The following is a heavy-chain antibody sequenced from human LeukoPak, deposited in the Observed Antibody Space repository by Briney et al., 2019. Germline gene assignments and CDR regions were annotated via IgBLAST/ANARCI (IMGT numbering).Heavy chain of an antibody. CDR2: MNPNSGNT. Sequence: ASVKVSCKASGYTFTSYDINWVRQATGQGLEWMGWMNPNSGNTGYAQKFQGRVTMTRSTSISTAYMELSSLRSEDTAVYYCARKYYYDSSGQPDAFDIWGQGTMVTVSS. CDR1: GYTFTSYD. V-gene: IGHV1-8*01. CDR3: ARKYYYDSSGQPDAFDI. D-gene: IGHD3-22*01. J-gene: IGHJ3*02.